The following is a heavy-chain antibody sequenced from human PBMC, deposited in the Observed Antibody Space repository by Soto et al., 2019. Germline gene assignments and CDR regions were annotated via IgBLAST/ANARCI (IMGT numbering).Heavy chain of an antibody. V-gene: IGHV4-30-4*01. J-gene: IGHJ4*02. Sequence: QVQLQESGPGLVKPSQTLSLTCTVSGGSISSGDYYWSWIRQPPGKGLEWIGYIYYSGSTYYNPSLKSGVTISVDASKNRFSLKLSSVTAADTAVYYCARGQSGYDFWSGYALDYWGQGTLVTVSS. CDR3: ARGQSGYDFWSGYALDY. D-gene: IGHD3-3*01. CDR1: GGSISSGDYY. CDR2: IYYSGST.